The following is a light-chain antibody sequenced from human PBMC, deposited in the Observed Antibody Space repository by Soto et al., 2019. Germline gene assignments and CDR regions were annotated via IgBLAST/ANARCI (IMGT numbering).Light chain of an antibody. CDR3: QQYNKWPSFT. CDR1: QSVGRN. Sequence: EIVMTQSPATLSVSPGERATLSCRASQSVGRNLAWYQQKPGQAPRLLIYGASARTTGVPVRFSGSGSGTEFTLTISSLQSEDFAVYHCQQYNKWPSFTFGQGTKLEIK. V-gene: IGKV3-15*01. J-gene: IGKJ2*01. CDR2: GAS.